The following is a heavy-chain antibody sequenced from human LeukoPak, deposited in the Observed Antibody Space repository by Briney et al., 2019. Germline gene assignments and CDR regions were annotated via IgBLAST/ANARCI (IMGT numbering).Heavy chain of an antibody. CDR1: GGSFSGYY. J-gene: IGHJ5*02. CDR2: INHSGST. Sequence: SETLSLTCAVYGGSFSGYYWSWIRQPPGKGLERIGEINHSGSTNYNPSLKSRVTISVDTSKNQFSLKLSSVTAADTAVYYCARRRYYGSGSYSPNWFDPWGQGTLVTVSS. V-gene: IGHV4-34*01. D-gene: IGHD3-10*01. CDR3: ARRRYYGSGSYSPNWFDP.